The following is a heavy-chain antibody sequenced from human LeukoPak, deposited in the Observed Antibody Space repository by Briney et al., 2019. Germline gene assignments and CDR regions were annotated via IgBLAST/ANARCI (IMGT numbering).Heavy chain of an antibody. D-gene: IGHD2-2*01. Sequence: TSETLPLTCTVSGDSMSSYHWSWLRQPPGKGLEWIGYVIYSGRTNYNPSLTSRVIISVDKSKNQFSLKVNSVTAADTAVYYCATHRVVASAGWFDPWGQGTLVTVSS. V-gene: IGHV4-59*08. CDR2: VIYSGRT. CDR1: GDSMSSYH. J-gene: IGHJ5*02. CDR3: ATHRVVASAGWFDP.